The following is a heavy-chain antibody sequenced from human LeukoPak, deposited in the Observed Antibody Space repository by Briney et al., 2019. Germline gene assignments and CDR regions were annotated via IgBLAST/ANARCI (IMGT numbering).Heavy chain of an antibody. CDR1: RDSVSSNSAT. D-gene: IGHD2/OR15-2a*01. J-gene: IGHJ3*02. Sequence: SQTLSLTCAISRDSVSSNSATWNWIRQSPSRGLEWLGRTYYRSKWYNDYAVSVKSRITINPDTSKTQFSLQLNSVTPEDTAVYYCARHPSVLHDAFDIWGQGTMVTVSS. CDR2: TYYRSKWYN. CDR3: ARHPSVLHDAFDI. V-gene: IGHV6-1*01.